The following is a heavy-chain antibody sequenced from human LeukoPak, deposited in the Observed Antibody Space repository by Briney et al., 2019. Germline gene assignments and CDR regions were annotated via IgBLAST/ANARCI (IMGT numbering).Heavy chain of an antibody. V-gene: IGHV4-34*01. D-gene: IGHD6-13*01. CDR2: INRSGST. Sequence: SETLSLTCAVYGGSFSGYYWSWIRQPPGKGLEWIGEINRSGSTNYNPSLKSRVTISVDTSKNQFSLKLSSVTAADTAVYYCARRRRYSSSWLGNWFDPWGQGTLVTVSS. J-gene: IGHJ5*02. CDR3: ARRRRYSSSWLGNWFDP. CDR1: GGSFSGYY.